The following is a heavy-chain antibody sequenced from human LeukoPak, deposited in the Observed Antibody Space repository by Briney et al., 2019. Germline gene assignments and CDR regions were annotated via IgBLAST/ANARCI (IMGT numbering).Heavy chain of an antibody. J-gene: IGHJ4*02. CDR1: GFTFSSYE. V-gene: IGHV3-23*01. D-gene: IGHD3-10*01. CDR3: AKDGSGTYYYYFDY. CDR2: ISDSGGST. Sequence: GGSLRPSCAASGFTFSSYEMNWVRQAPGKGLEWVSAISDSGGSTYYADSVKGRFTISRDNSKNTLYLQMNSLRAEDTAVYYCAKDGSGTYYYYFDYWGQGTLVTVSS.